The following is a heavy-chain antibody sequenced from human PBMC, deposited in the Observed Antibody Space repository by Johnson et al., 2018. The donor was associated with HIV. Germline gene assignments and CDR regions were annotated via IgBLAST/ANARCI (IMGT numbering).Heavy chain of an antibody. D-gene: IGHD3-22*01. CDR1: GLTFSNYG. J-gene: IGHJ3*02. Sequence: QVQLVESGGGVVQPGGSLRLSCAASGLTFSNYGMHWVRQAPGKGLEWVAFLRYDGSIKYYLDSVKGRFTISRDNSKNTLYLQMNSLRAEDTAVYYCAKGHSSGYPKDAFDMWGQGTMVIVSS. CDR3: AKGHSSGYPKDAFDM. V-gene: IGHV3-30*02. CDR2: LRYDGSIK.